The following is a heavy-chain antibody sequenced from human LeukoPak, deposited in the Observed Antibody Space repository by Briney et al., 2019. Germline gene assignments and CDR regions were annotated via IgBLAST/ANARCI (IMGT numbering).Heavy chain of an antibody. CDR1: GFTFSSYA. CDR2: ISGSGGST. J-gene: IGHJ6*02. CDR3: ARSPLAHYAMDV. Sequence: GGSLRLSCAASGFTFSSYAMSWVRQAPGKGLAWVSAISGSGGSTYYADSVKGRFTISRDNSKNTLYLQMNSLRAEDTAFYYCARSPLAHYAMDVWGQGTTVTVSS. V-gene: IGHV3-23*01.